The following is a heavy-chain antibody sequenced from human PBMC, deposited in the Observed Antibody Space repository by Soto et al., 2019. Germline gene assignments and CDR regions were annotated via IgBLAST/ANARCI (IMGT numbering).Heavy chain of an antibody. CDR1: GGSISSSSYY. CDR2: IYYSGST. D-gene: IGHD5-12*01. Sequence: ETLSLTCTVSGGSISSSSYYWGWIRQPPGKGLEWIGIIYYSGSTYYNPSLKSRVTISVDTSKNQFSLKLSSVTAADTAVYYCARRGGVATNAFDIWGQGTMVTVSS. V-gene: IGHV4-39*01. CDR3: ARRGGVATNAFDI. J-gene: IGHJ3*02.